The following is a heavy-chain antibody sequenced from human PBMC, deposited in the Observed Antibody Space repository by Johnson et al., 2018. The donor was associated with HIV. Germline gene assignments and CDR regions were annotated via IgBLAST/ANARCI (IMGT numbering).Heavy chain of an antibody. CDR3: ARGSVFDI. V-gene: IGHV3-30*14. Sequence: QVQLVESGGGVVRPGRSLRLSCAASGFTFSSYAMHWVRQAPGKGLEWVAVISYDGSNKYYADSVKGRFTISRDNSKNTLYLQMNSLTAGDMAVYYCARGSVFDIWGRGTMVTVSS. J-gene: IGHJ3*02. D-gene: IGHD3-3*01. CDR1: GFTFSSYA. CDR2: ISYDGSNK.